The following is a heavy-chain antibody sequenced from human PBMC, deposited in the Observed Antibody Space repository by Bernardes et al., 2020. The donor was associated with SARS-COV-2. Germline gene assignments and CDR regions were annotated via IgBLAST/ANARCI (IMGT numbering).Heavy chain of an antibody. D-gene: IGHD3-22*01. V-gene: IGHV3-74*01. CDR1: GFSFNNYW. Sequence: GSLRLSCAASGFSFNNYWMHWVRQVPGKGPVWVSRINGDGRVTNYADFVEGRFIISRDNTKNTLYLQMNSLRTEDTAVYFCAGENYYRSSGTFDPWGQGTLVTVPS. J-gene: IGHJ5*02. CDR2: INGDGRVT. CDR3: AGENYYRSSGTFDP.